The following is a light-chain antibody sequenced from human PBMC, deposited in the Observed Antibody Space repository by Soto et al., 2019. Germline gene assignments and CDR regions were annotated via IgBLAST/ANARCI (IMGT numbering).Light chain of an antibody. CDR2: GNS. CDR3: QCYDNMVSPYNYV. CDR1: NSNIGSGYD. J-gene: IGLJ1*01. Sequence: QSVLTQPPSVSGAPGQRVTISCTGSNSNIGSGYDVHWYQQRPGGAPKLLIFGNSNRPSGVPDRFSGSKSDTSASLAITGLEAEDEADYDCQCYDNMVSPYNYVFGTGTKLTVL. V-gene: IGLV1-40*01.